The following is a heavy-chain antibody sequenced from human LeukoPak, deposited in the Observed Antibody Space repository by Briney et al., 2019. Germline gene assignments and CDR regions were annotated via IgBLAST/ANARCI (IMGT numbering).Heavy chain of an antibody. D-gene: IGHD5-24*01. Sequence: QPGGSLRLSCVSSGFTFSNYGMHWVRQAPGKGLEWVALIWHDGSNKYYADSVRGRVTISRDNSKNTLYLQMNSLTAEDTAVYFCAKDGDAYIECYYYYMDVWGKGTTVTVSS. J-gene: IGHJ6*03. CDR3: AKDGDAYIECYYYYMDV. CDR2: IWHDGSNK. V-gene: IGHV3-33*06. CDR1: GFTFSNYG.